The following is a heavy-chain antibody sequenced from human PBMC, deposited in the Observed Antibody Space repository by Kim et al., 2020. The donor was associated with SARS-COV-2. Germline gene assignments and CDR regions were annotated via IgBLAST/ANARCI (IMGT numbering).Heavy chain of an antibody. D-gene: IGHD3-22*01. V-gene: IGHV5-51*01. Sequence: YSPSFEGQVTIAADKSITTAYLQFRSLKASDTAMYYCARAPDRSGGYFDYWGRGTLVTVSS. CDR3: ARAPDRSGGYFDY. J-gene: IGHJ4*02.